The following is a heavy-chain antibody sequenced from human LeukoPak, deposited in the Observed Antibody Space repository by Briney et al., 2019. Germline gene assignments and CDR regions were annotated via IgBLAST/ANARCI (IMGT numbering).Heavy chain of an antibody. CDR3: ARGVLKSKSGSYYEWFDP. J-gene: IGHJ5*02. V-gene: IGHV1-2*02. Sequence: ASVKVSCKASGYTFTGYYMHWVRQAPGQGLEWMGWINPNSGGTNYAQKFQGRVTMTRDTSISTAYMELSRLRSDDTAVYYCARGVLKSKSGSYYEWFDPWDQGTLVTVSS. CDR2: INPNSGGT. CDR1: GYTFTGYY. D-gene: IGHD1-26*01.